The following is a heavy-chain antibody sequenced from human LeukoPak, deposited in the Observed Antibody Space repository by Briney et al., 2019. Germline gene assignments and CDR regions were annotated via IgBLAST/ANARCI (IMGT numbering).Heavy chain of an antibody. V-gene: IGHV4-39*07. Sequence: PSETLSLTCTVSGGSISSSIYYWGWIRQPPGKGLEWIGSIYYSGSTYYNPSLKSRVTISVDTSKNQFSLKLSSVTAADTAVYYCASNTYYYGSGSLMDVWGKGTTVTVSS. J-gene: IGHJ6*04. D-gene: IGHD3-10*01. CDR1: GGSISSSIYY. CDR3: ASNTYYYGSGSLMDV. CDR2: IYYSGST.